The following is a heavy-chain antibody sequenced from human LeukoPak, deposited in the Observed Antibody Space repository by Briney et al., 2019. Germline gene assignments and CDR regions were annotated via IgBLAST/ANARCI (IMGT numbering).Heavy chain of an antibody. D-gene: IGHD2-15*01. J-gene: IGHJ2*01. CDR1: GFSFRNTW. CDR3: AGGQGWHFDL. CDR2: IKQDGSEE. Sequence: GGSLRLSCTASGFSFRNTWMSWVRQAPGKGLEWVADIKQDGSEEHYVASVKGRFTISRDSTSLYLQMNSLRAEDTAVYYCAGGQGWHFDLWGRGTLITVSS. V-gene: IGHV3-7*01.